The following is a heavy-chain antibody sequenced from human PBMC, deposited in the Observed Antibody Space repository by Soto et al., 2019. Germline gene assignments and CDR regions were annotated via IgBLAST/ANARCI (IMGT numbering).Heavy chain of an antibody. CDR1: GGSISSSSYY. CDR2: IYYSGST. D-gene: IGHD3-10*01. J-gene: IGHJ6*02. Sequence: SETLSLTCTVSGGSISSSSYYWGWIRQPPGKGLEWIGSIYYSGSTYYNPSLKSRVTISVDTSKNQFSLKLSSVTAADTAVYYCARLSYYGPGSYYGTRYYYYYGMDVWGQGTTVTVSS. V-gene: IGHV4-39*01. CDR3: ARLSYYGPGSYYGTRYYYYYGMDV.